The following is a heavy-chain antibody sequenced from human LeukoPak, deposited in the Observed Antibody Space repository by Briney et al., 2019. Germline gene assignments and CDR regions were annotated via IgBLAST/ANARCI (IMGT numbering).Heavy chain of an antibody. CDR3: ARQEAVYYDSSGSALDY. J-gene: IGHJ4*02. CDR1: GYRFTSSW. CDR2: IYPGDSDT. V-gene: IGHV5-51*01. Sequence: GESLKISCKASGYRFTSSWIAWVRQMPGKGLEWMGIIYPGDSDTRYSPSFQGQVTISADKSINTAYLQWSSLKASDTAMYYCARQEAVYYDSSGSALDYWGQGTLVTVSS. D-gene: IGHD3-22*01.